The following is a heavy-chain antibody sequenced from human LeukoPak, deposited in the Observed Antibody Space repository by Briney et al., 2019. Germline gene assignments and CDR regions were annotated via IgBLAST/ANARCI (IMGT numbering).Heavy chain of an antibody. J-gene: IGHJ4*02. Sequence: GESLKISCEASGYTLTNYWIGWVRQMPGKGLEWMGIIFPGDSETRYSTSFQGQVAISAGESINTAYLELSSLRASDTAKYFCVRAREYSTSWYFDYWGQGALVTVSS. V-gene: IGHV5-51*01. CDR3: VRAREYSTSWYFDY. D-gene: IGHD6-13*01. CDR1: GYTLTNYW. CDR2: IFPGDSET.